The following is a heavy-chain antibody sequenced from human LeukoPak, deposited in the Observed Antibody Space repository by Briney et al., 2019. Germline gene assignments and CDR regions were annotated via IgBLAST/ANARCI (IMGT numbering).Heavy chain of an antibody. D-gene: IGHD1-26*01. J-gene: IGHJ4*02. CDR2: IYPGDSDT. CDR1: GCTFTTHW. CDR3: ARRDDGPVSGSSRGNFDY. V-gene: IGHV5-51*01. Sequence: GGSRQISGQGSGCTFTTHWSGGAGQLPGKGREWMGIIYPGDSDTTYSPSCQGQVTISADQSIRTAYLQSSSLKASDPAVYYCARRDDGPVSGSSRGNFDYWGQGTLVTVSS.